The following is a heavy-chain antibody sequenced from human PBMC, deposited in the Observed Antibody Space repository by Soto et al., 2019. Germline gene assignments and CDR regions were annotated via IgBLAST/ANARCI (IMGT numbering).Heavy chain of an antibody. CDR3: ARARFRSASCYTSTWFEP. CDR2: ISASNGNT. V-gene: IGHV1-18*01. CDR1: GYTFTNFG. Sequence: QVQMVQSGAEAKKPGTSVKVSCKASGYTFTNFGVTWVRQAPGKGLEWMGWISASNGNTNYAWRFQGRVTMTTDPSTATAYMELRSLRSDDTAIYYCARARFRSASCYTSTWFEPWGQGTLVNVSS. J-gene: IGHJ5*02. D-gene: IGHD2-2*02.